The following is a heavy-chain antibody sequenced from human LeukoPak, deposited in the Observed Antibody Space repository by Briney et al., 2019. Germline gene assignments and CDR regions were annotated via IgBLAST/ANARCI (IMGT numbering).Heavy chain of an antibody. CDR1: GFTFSSYS. V-gene: IGHV3-48*02. CDR2: ISSSSSTI. CDR3: ARAGSLTTLYYGMDV. D-gene: IGHD4/OR15-4a*01. Sequence: GGSLRLSCAASGFTFSSYSMNWVRQAPGKGLEWVSYISSSSSTINYADSVKGRFTISRDNAKNSLYLQMNSLRDEDTAVYYCARAGSLTTLYYGMDVWGQGTTVTVSS. J-gene: IGHJ6*02.